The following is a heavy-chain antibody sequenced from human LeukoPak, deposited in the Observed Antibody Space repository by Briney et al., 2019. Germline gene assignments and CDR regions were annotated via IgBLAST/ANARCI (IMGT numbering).Heavy chain of an antibody. J-gene: IGHJ4*02. V-gene: IGHV4-34*01. CDR1: GGSFSGYY. CDR2: INHSGST. Sequence: SETLSLTCAVYGGSFSGYYWSWIHQPPGKGLEWIGEINHSGSTKYNPSLKSRVTISVDTSKNQFSLKLSSVTAADTAVYYCARGHYYGSGSYYRLDYWGQGTLVTVSS. CDR3: ARGHYYGSGSYYRLDY. D-gene: IGHD3-10*01.